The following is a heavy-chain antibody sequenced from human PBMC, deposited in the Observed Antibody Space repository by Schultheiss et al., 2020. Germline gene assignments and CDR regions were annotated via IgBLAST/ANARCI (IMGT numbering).Heavy chain of an antibody. V-gene: IGHV4-59*08. CDR2: IYYIGST. CDR1: GGSFSGYY. J-gene: IGHJ6*02. Sequence: SETLSLTCAVYGGSFSGYYWSWIRQPPGKGLEWIGSIYYIGSTNYNPSLKSRVTISLDTSKNQFSLKLSSVTAADTAVYYCARVGADYYYGMDVWGQGTTVTVSS. CDR3: ARVGADYYYGMDV.